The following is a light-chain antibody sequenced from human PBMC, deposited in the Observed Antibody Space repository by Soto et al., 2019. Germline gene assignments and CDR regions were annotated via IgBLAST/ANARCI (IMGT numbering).Light chain of an antibody. Sequence: EIVMTQSPATLSVSPGERATLSCRASQSISSKLAWYQQKPGQAPRLLIYGASTRATDIPARFSGSGSGTEFTLTISSLQSEDFAVYYCQQYNDWPSTFGQGTKVEVK. V-gene: IGKV3-15*01. CDR2: GAS. CDR1: QSISSK. CDR3: QQYNDWPST. J-gene: IGKJ1*01.